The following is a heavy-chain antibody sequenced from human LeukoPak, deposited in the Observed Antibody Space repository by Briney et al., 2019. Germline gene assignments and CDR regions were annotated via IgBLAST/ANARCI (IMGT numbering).Heavy chain of an antibody. CDR1: GGSISSGGYY. J-gene: IGHJ5*02. Sequence: PSETLSLTCTVSGGSISSGGYYWSWIRQHPGKGLVWIGYIYSSGSTYYNPSLKSRVTISGDTSKNQFSLRLSSVTAADTAVYYCVRFRTSYLGLIDPWGQGTLVTVSS. V-gene: IGHV4-31*03. D-gene: IGHD6-6*01. CDR2: IYSSGST. CDR3: VRFRTSYLGLIDP.